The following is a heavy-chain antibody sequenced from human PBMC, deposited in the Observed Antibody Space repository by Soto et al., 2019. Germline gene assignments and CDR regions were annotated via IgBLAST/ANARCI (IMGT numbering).Heavy chain of an antibody. CDR3: AASILVSRQYFDL. CDR2: ITHSSSAI. J-gene: IGHJ2*01. Sequence: EVQLVESGGGLVQPGGSLRLSCAASGFTFSSYTMNWVRQAPGKGLEWISHITHSSSAIYYADSVRGRFTVSRDNAKNPLYLQLSSLRAEDTAVYYCAASILVSRQYFDLWGRGTLVTVSS. V-gene: IGHV3-48*01. D-gene: IGHD3-9*01. CDR1: GFTFSSYT.